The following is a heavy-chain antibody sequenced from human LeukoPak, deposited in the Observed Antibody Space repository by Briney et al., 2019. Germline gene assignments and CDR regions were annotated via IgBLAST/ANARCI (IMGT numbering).Heavy chain of an antibody. D-gene: IGHD6-13*01. Sequence: ASVKVSCKASGGTFSSYAISWVRQAPGQGLEWMGGIIPIFGTVNYAQKFQGRVTITADKSTSTAYMELSSLRSEDTAVYYRARSSIIAAAGPYYFDYWGQGTLVTVSS. V-gene: IGHV1-69*06. CDR3: ARSSIIAAAGPYYFDY. CDR1: GGTFSSYA. CDR2: IIPIFGTV. J-gene: IGHJ4*02.